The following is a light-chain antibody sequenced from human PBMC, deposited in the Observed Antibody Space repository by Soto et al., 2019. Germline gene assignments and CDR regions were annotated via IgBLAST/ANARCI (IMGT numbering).Light chain of an antibody. J-gene: IGKJ5*01. Sequence: EVLMTQSPATLSVSPGERATLSCRASQTVSSNLAWYQQKPGQSPRILIYGTSTRDTDIPARFSGSGSGTDFTLTISSLEPEDFELYYCQQRSNWPITFGQGTRLEIK. CDR1: QTVSSN. V-gene: IGKV3-11*01. CDR2: GTS. CDR3: QQRSNWPIT.